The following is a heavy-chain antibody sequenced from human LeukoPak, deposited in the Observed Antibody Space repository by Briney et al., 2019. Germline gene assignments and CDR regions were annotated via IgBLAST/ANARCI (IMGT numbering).Heavy chain of an antibody. CDR2: VYYTGST. CDR1: GGSISGYY. V-gene: IGHV4-59*08. Sequence: SETLSLTCTVSGGSISGYYWSWIRQGPGQALEWIGSVYYTGSTKYDPSLNSRLTISVDTSKNQFALMLTSVTAADTAVYYCARHTYYDTHGFHLGWFDPWGQGSLVTVSS. J-gene: IGHJ5*02. CDR3: ARHTYYDTHGFHLGWFDP. D-gene: IGHD3-22*01.